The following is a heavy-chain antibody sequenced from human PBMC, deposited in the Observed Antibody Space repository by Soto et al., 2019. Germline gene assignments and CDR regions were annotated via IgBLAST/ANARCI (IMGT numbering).Heavy chain of an antibody. D-gene: IGHD2-21*02. CDR3: ARGSIVVVTAIPTIYYFDY. V-gene: IGHV1-69*13. Sequence: GASVKVSCKASGGTFSSYAISWVRQAPGQGLEWMGGIIPIFGTANYAQKFQGRVTITADESTSTAYMELSSLRSEDTAVYYCARGSIVVVTAIPTIYYFDYWGQGTLVTVS. J-gene: IGHJ4*02. CDR1: GGTFSSYA. CDR2: IIPIFGTA.